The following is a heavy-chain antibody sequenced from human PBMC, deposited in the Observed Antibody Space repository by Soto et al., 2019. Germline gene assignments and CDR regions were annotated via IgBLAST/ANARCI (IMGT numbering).Heavy chain of an antibody. CDR1: GFTFSSYG. CDR3: AKDSSGQQWLVDY. V-gene: IGHV3-30*18. J-gene: IGHJ4*02. D-gene: IGHD6-19*01. Sequence: GGSLRLSCAASGFTFSSYGMHWVRQAPGKGLEWVAVISYDGSNKYYADSVKGRFTISRDNSKNTLYLQMNSLRAEDTAVYYCAKDSSGQQWLVDYWGQGTLVTVSS. CDR2: ISYDGSNK.